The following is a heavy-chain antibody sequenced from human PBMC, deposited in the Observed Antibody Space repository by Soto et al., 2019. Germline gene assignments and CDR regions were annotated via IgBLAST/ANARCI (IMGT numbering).Heavy chain of an antibody. V-gene: IGHV1-58*01. CDR3: AAHTYPNYWFWP. D-gene: IGHD3-10*01. CDR2: IVVGSGNT. CDR1: GLTFSTSA. Sequence: RASVKVSCKVSGLTFSTSAVQWIRQARGQRLEWIGWIVVGSGNTRFAQKFQERVSITRDVSTNTSYLELRSLRAEDTAIYYCAAHTYPNYWFWPWGQGTLVTVSS. J-gene: IGHJ5*01.